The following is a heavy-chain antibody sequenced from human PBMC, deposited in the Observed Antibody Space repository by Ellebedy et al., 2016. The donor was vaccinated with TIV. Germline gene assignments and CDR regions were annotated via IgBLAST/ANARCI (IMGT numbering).Heavy chain of an antibody. Sequence: GGSLRLXCAASGFTFSSYWLSWVRQAPGKGLEWVANIKEDESEKHYVDSVKGRFTISRDNAKNSLYLHMNNLRAEDTAVYYCARNYKIGQFDYWGQGTLVTVSS. CDR2: IKEDESEK. V-gene: IGHV3-7*04. D-gene: IGHD1-14*01. J-gene: IGHJ4*02. CDR1: GFTFSSYW. CDR3: ARNYKIGQFDY.